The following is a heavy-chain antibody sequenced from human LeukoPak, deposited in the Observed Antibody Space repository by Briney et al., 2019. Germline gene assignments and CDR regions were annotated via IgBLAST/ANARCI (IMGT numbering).Heavy chain of an antibody. CDR3: AIRFRRVVPAGGAFDI. CDR2: IIPIFGTA. Sequence: SVKVSCKASGGTFSSYAISWVRQAPGRGLEWMGGIIPIFGTANYAQKFQGRVTITVDESTSTAYMELSSLRSEDTAVYYCAIRFRRVVPAGGAFDIWGQGTMVTVSS. V-gene: IGHV1-69*13. D-gene: IGHD2-2*01. J-gene: IGHJ3*02. CDR1: GGTFSSYA.